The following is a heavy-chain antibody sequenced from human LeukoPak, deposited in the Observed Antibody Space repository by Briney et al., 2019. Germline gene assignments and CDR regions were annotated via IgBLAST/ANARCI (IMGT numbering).Heavy chain of an antibody. D-gene: IGHD2-15*01. CDR1: GGSISSGGYY. J-gene: IGHJ5*02. Sequence: PSETLSLTCTVSGGSISSGGYYWSWIRQHPGKGLEWIGYIYYSGSTYCNPSLKSRVTISVDTSKNQFSLKLSSVTAADTAVYYCARGVLYCSGGSCYMNWFDPWGQGTLVTVSS. CDR3: ARGVLYCSGGSCYMNWFDP. V-gene: IGHV4-31*03. CDR2: IYYSGST.